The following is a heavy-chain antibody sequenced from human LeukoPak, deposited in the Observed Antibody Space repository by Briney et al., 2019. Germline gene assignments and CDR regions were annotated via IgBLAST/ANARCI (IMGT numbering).Heavy chain of an antibody. CDR3: GREGVAGTGLDY. CDR2: INPSGGT. J-gene: IGHJ4*01. Sequence: ASVKISCKASGYTFSIYNMHWVRQAPGQGIEWMGIINPSGGTSYAQKLQGRITMTRDTSTSTLYMELSRLKSEDTAVYYCGREGVAGTGLDYWGQGTLVTVSP. V-gene: IGHV1-46*01. CDR1: GYTFSIYN. D-gene: IGHD6-13*01.